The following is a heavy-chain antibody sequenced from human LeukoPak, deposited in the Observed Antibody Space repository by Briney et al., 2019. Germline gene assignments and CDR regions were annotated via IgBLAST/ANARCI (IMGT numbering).Heavy chain of an antibody. J-gene: IGHJ6*04. V-gene: IGHV4-61*02. CDR3: ARVIGGRLDV. D-gene: IGHD3-10*01. CDR2: IYTSGST. CDR1: GGSISSGSYY. Sequence: PSQTLSLTCTVSGGSISSGSYYWSWIRQPAGKGLEWIGRIYTSGSTNYNPSLKSRVTISVDTSKNQFSLKLSSVTAADTAVYYCARVIGGRLDVWGKGTTVTISS.